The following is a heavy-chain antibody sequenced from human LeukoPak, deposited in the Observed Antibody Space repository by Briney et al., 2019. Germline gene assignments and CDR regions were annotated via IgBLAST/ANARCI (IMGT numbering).Heavy chain of an antibody. CDR2: IWYDGSNK. CDR3: AKQNYYGSGSYWLGY. V-gene: IGHV3-33*06. Sequence: GGSLRLSCAASGFTFSSYAMSWVRQAPGKGLEWVAVIWYDGSNKYYADSVKGRFTISRDNSKNTLYLQMNSLRAEDTAVYYCAKQNYYGSGSYWLGYWGQGTLVTVSS. J-gene: IGHJ4*02. D-gene: IGHD3-10*01. CDR1: GFTFSSYA.